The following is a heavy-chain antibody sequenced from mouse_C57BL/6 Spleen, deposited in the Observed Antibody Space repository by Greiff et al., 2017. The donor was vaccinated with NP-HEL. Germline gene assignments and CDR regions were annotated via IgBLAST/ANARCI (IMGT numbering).Heavy chain of an antibody. J-gene: IGHJ2*01. D-gene: IGHD1-1*01. CDR2: IYPGDGDT. CDR1: GYTFTNYW. Sequence: QVQLQQSGAELVRPGTSVKMSCKASGYTFTNYWIGWAKQRPGHGLEWIGDIYPGDGDTNYNGKFKGKATLTADKSSSTAYMQLSSLTSEDSAVYFCARNYGSWWGQGTTLTVSS. V-gene: IGHV1-63*01. CDR3: ARNYGSW.